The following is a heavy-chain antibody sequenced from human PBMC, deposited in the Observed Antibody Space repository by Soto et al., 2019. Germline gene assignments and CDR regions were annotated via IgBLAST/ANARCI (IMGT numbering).Heavy chain of an antibody. CDR2: IYYSGST. Sequence: QVQLQESGPGLVKPSETLSLTCTVSGGSISSYYWSWIRPPPGKGLEWIWYIYYSGSTNYNPSLKSRVTISVDTSKNQFSLKLSSVTAADTAVYYCARRYSSAFDIWGQGTMVTVSS. CDR1: GGSISSYY. V-gene: IGHV4-59*08. CDR3: ARRYSSAFDI. J-gene: IGHJ3*02. D-gene: IGHD6-13*01.